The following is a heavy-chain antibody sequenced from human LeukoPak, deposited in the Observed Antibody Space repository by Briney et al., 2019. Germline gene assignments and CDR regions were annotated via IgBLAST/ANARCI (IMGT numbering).Heavy chain of an antibody. CDR2: INPSGGST. CDR1: GYTFTSYY. CDR3: ARPQVTGYSSSWFSY. Sequence: ASVTVSFKASGYTFTSYYMHWVRPAPGQGLEGMGLINPSGGSTSYAQKFQGRVTMTRDTSTSTVYMELSSLRSEDTAVYYCARPQVTGYSSSWFSYWGQGTLVTVSS. V-gene: IGHV1-46*01. J-gene: IGHJ4*02. D-gene: IGHD6-13*01.